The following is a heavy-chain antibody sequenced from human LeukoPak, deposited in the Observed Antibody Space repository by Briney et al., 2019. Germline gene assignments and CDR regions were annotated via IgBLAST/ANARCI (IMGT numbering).Heavy chain of an antibody. CDR2: TIPIFGTA. J-gene: IGHJ6*03. V-gene: IGHV1-69*05. CDR1: GGTFSSYA. D-gene: IGHD5-24*01. Sequence: SVKVSCKASGGTFSSYAISWVRQAPGQGLEWMGGTIPIFGTANYAQKFQGRVTITTDESTSTAYMELSSLRSEDTAVYYCARGVRDGYNRYYYYYMDVWGKGTTVTVSS. CDR3: ARGVRDGYNRYYYYYMDV.